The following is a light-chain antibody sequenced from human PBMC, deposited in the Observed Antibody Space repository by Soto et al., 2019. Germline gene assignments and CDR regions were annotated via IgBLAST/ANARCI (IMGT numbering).Light chain of an antibody. CDR1: QSVSSTY. V-gene: IGKV3-20*01. CDR2: GAS. J-gene: IGKJ5*01. Sequence: ELVMTQSPATLSVSAGERATLSCTASQSVSSTYLAWYQQKPGQAPRLLIYGASNRATGIADTFSGGGSGTDFTITISRLEPEDFAVYYCQHYTTSSLTFGQGTRVEIK. CDR3: QHYTTSSLT.